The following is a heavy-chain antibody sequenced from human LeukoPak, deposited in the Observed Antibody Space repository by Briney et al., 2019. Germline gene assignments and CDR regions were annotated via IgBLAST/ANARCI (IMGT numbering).Heavy chain of an antibody. Sequence: ASVKVSCKASGYTFTSYYMRWVRQAPGQGLEWMEIINPSGGSTSYAQKFQGRVTMTRDMSTSTVYMELSSLRSEDTAVYYCARSVRSSSSWDYWGQGTLVTVSS. J-gene: IGHJ4*02. CDR3: ARSVRSSSSWDY. CDR1: GYTFTSYY. V-gene: IGHV1-46*01. CDR2: INPSGGST. D-gene: IGHD6-6*01.